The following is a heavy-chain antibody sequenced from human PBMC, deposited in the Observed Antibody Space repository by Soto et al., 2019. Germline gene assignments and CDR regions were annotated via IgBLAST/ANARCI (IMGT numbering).Heavy chain of an antibody. CDR3: ARDLPTTDGFDP. D-gene: IGHD1-7*01. Sequence: GASVKVSCKASGYTFTGYYMHWVRHAPEQVLWCMGMINPSSSYKNSAQKCRGRVTMARDTSISTAYMELSRLRSDDTSVYYRARDLPTTDGFDPWGQGTLVTVSS. CDR2: INPSSSYK. CDR1: GYTFTGYY. V-gene: IGHV1-2*02. J-gene: IGHJ5*01.